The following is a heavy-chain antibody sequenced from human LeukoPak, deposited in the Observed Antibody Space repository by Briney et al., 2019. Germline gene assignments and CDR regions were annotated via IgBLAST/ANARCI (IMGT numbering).Heavy chain of an antibody. D-gene: IGHD3-22*01. Sequence: SVKVSCKASRGTFSRYAISWVRQAPGQGLEWMGGIIPIFGTANYAQKFQGRVTITADESTSTAYMELSSLRSEDTAVYYCARDGSGYFRYYYYYGMDVWGQGTTVTVSS. CDR2: IIPIFGTA. CDR3: ARDGSGYFRYYYYYGMDV. CDR1: RGTFSRYA. J-gene: IGHJ6*02. V-gene: IGHV1-69*13.